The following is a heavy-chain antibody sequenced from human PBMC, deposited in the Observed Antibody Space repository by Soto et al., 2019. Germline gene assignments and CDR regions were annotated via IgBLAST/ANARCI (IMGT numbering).Heavy chain of an antibody. D-gene: IGHD3-22*01. J-gene: IGHJ4*02. CDR1: GGSISSGGYY. CDR2: IYYSGST. Sequence: QVQLQESGPGLVKPSQTLSLTCTVSGGSISSGGYYWSWIRQHPGKGLEWIGYIYYSGSTYYNPSLKSRVTISVDTSKNQFSLKLSSVTAADTAVYYCATSSGYYPTAQDPIPSYDYWGQGTLVTVSS. V-gene: IGHV4-31*03. CDR3: ATSSGYYPTAQDPIPSYDY.